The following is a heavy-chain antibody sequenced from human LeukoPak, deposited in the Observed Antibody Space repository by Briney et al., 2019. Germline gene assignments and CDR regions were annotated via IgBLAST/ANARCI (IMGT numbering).Heavy chain of an antibody. J-gene: IGHJ3*02. Sequence: GAPLQISCYGAGCGFNNWWIGWGRRMPGKGGEWMGRIYPGASDTRSSPSFQGHVTISADKSNRTAYLQWSSLKASDTAMYYCARHLLEMTSPPRSDAFDIWGQGTMVTVSS. CDR3: ARHLLEMTSPPRSDAFDI. CDR1: GCGFNNWW. V-gene: IGHV5-51*01. CDR2: IYPGASDT. D-gene: IGHD5-24*01.